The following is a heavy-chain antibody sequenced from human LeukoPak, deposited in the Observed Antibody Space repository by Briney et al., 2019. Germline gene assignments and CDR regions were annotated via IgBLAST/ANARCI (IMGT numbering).Heavy chain of an antibody. Sequence: GGSLRLSCAASGFTFSSYWMHWVRQAPGEGRVWGSRIKSDGSVTWYADSVKGRFTISRDNAKNMLYLQMNSLRDEDTAVYFCARDHDAVGTTIDHWGQGTLVTVSS. CDR2: IKSDGSVT. J-gene: IGHJ4*02. CDR3: ARDHDAVGTTIDH. CDR1: GFTFSSYW. D-gene: IGHD1-14*01. V-gene: IGHV3-74*01.